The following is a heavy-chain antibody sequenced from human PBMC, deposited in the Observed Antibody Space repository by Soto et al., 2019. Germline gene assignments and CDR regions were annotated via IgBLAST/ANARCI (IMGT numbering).Heavy chain of an antibody. V-gene: IGHV4-39*01. D-gene: IGHD2-2*02. J-gene: IGHJ5*02. Sequence: SETLSLTCSVSGGSINSSSYCWGWIRQPPGKGLEWIGSIYHSGSSYYNPSLKSRVTISVETSKNLFSLKLSSVTAADTAVYYCARVIVVVPAAIRWFDTWGQGTLVTVSS. CDR1: GGSINSSSYC. CDR3: ARVIVVVPAAIRWFDT. CDR2: IYHSGSS.